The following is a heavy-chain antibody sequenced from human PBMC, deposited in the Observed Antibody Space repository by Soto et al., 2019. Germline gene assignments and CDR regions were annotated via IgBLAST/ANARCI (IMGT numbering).Heavy chain of an antibody. Sequence: QVQLVQSGAEVKKPGASLKVSCKASGYTFSSYGISWVRQAPGQGLEWMGWISAYNGNTNYAQNLQGRFTMTTDTSTSTAYLELRSLRSDDTAVYYCAKWGPGSYLLDYWGQGTLVTVSS. V-gene: IGHV1-18*01. CDR1: GYTFSSYG. D-gene: IGHD3-10*01. CDR3: AKWGPGSYLLDY. J-gene: IGHJ4*02. CDR2: ISAYNGNT.